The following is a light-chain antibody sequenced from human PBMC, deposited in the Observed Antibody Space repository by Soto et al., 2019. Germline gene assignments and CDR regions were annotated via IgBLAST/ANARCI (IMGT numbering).Light chain of an antibody. Sequence: SYELTQPPSVSVAPGQTAKITCAGDNIDTKSMHWYQQRPGQAPVLVVHDDTDRAAGIPERFSGSKSGGTATLTISRVEAGDEADYYCQVWDIITYHVVFGGGTKVTAL. CDR1: NIDTKS. V-gene: IGLV3-21*02. CDR2: DDT. J-gene: IGLJ2*01. CDR3: QVWDIITYHVV.